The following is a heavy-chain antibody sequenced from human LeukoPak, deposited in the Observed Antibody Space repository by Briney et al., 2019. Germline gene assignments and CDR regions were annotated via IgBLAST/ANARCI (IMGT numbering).Heavy chain of an antibody. D-gene: IGHD2-21*01. V-gene: IGHV3-30*18. CDR1: GFTFSSYG. CDR2: ISYDGSNK. J-gene: IGHJ6*02. CDR3: AKEEVFNGMDV. Sequence: GGSPRLSCAASGFTFSSYGMHWVRQAPGKGLEWVAVISYDGSNKYYADSVKGRLTISRDNSKNTLYLQMNSLRAEDTAVYYCAKEEVFNGMDVWGQGTTVTVSS.